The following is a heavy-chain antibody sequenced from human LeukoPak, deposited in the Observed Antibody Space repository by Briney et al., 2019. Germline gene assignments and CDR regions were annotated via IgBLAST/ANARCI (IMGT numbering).Heavy chain of an antibody. V-gene: IGHV3-33*01. D-gene: IGHD3-22*01. CDR2: IWYDGSNK. CDR1: GFTFSSYG. Sequence: PGGSLRLSCAASGFTFSSYGMHWVRQAPGKGLEWVAVIWYDGSNKYYADSVKGRFTISRDNSKNTLYLQMNSLRAEDTAVYYCARDLNYYDSSGYYTPFDYWGQGTLVTVSS. J-gene: IGHJ4*02. CDR3: ARDLNYYDSSGYYTPFDY.